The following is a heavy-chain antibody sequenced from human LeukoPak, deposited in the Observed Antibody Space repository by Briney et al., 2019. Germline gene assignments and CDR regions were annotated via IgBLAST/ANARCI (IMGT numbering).Heavy chain of an antibody. CDR3: VKDQGYSYGPIDY. Sequence: GRSLRLSCAASGFTLDDYAMHWVRQAPGKGLEWVSGISWNSGSIGYADSVKGRFTISRDNAKNSLYLQMNSLRAEDTALYYCVKDQGYSYGPIDYRGQGTLVTVSS. CDR1: GFTLDDYA. CDR2: ISWNSGSI. D-gene: IGHD5-18*01. J-gene: IGHJ4*02. V-gene: IGHV3-9*01.